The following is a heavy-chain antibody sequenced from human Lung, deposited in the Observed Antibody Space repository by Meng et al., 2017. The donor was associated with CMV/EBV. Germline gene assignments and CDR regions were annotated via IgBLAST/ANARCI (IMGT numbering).Heavy chain of an antibody. CDR1: GGSTSSSNR. Sequence: QVQAPGHGLVTPSWTLSLTCAVSGGSTSSSNRWSWVRQPPGKGLEWIGEIYHSGSTNYNPSLKSRVTISVGKSKNQFSLKLSSVSAADTAVYYCASFPPPGKQWLVTDYWGQGTLVTVSS. CDR3: ASFPPPGKQWLVTDY. D-gene: IGHD6-19*01. J-gene: IGHJ4*02. V-gene: IGHV4-4*02. CDR2: IYHSGST.